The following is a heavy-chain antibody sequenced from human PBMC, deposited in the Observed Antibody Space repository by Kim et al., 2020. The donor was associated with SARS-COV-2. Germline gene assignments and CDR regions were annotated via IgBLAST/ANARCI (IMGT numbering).Heavy chain of an antibody. Sequence: SETLSLTCTVSGGSISSGDYYWSWIRQPPGQGLEWIAYISYSGSTYYHPSLKSRLTISVDTSKNQFSLKLSSVTAADTALYYCASYSGSYLSYFDYWGQGTLVTVSS. CDR3: ASYSGSYLSYFDY. J-gene: IGHJ4*02. D-gene: IGHD1-26*01. CDR1: GGSISSGDYY. CDR2: ISYSGST. V-gene: IGHV4-30-4*01.